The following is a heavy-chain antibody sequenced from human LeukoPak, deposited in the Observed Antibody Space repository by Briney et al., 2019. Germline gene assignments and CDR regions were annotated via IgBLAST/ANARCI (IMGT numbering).Heavy chain of an antibody. V-gene: IGHV1-69*01. J-gene: IGHJ4*02. CDR2: IIPISGAA. D-gene: IGHD3-10*01. CDR1: GGTFSSYA. Sequence: RSSVKVSCKASGGTFSSYAINWVRQAPGQALEWLGGIIPISGAANYAQKFQGRVTITADESTSTAYMEMSSLRSEDTSVYYCARLGAVRGVITTVWGQGTLVTVSS. CDR3: ARLGAVRGVITTV.